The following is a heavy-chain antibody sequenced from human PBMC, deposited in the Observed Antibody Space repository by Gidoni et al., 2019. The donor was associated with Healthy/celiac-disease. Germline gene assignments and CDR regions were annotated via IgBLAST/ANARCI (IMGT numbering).Heavy chain of an antibody. Sequence: QVQLVQSGAEVKKPGASVKVSCTASGYTFTGYYMNWVRQAPGQGLEWMGWINPNSGGTNYAQKFQGRVTMTRDTSISTAYMELSRLRSDDTAVYYCAIFMVRGVIAPYYFDYWGQGTLVTVSS. D-gene: IGHD3-10*01. V-gene: IGHV1-2*02. CDR2: INPNSGGT. CDR1: GYTFTGYY. J-gene: IGHJ4*02. CDR3: AIFMVRGVIAPYYFDY.